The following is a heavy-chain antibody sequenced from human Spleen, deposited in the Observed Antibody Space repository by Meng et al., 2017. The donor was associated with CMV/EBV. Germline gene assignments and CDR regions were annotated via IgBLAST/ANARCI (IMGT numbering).Heavy chain of an antibody. CDR1: RFTFSNYA. CDR3: ARTRRGKYYYYGMDV. D-gene: IGHD1/OR15-1a*01. CDR2: ISDSGGST. Sequence: GGSLRLSCTASRFTFSNYAMNWVRQSPGKGLEWVATISDSGGSTYYADSVKGRFTISRDNAKNSLYLKMNSLRAEDTAVYYCARTRRGKYYYYGMDVWGQGNTVTVSS. V-gene: IGHV3-23*01. J-gene: IGHJ6*02.